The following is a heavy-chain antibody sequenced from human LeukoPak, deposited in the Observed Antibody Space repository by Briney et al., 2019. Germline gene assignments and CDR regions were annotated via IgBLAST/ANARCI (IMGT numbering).Heavy chain of an antibody. CDR1: GFTFSSYA. J-gene: IGHJ4*02. V-gene: IGHV3-23*01. CDR3: ARAGCGGDCYYSDY. D-gene: IGHD2-21*01. Sequence: GGSLRLSCAASGFTFSSYAMSWVRQAPGKGLEWVSAISGSGGSTYYADSVKGRFTISRDNSKNTLYLQMNSLRAEDTALYYCARAGCGGDCYYSDYWGQGTLVTVSS. CDR2: ISGSGGST.